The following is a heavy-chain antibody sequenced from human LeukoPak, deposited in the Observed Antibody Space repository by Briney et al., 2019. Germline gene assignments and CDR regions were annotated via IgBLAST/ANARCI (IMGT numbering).Heavy chain of an antibody. J-gene: IGHJ4*02. CDR3: AKDFAPSYDFWSGLGFDY. CDR2: ISGSGGST. Sequence: PGGSLRLSCAASGFTFISYDMNCVRQAPGKGLEWVSGISGSGGSTFYADSVKGRFTISRNNSKNTLYLQMNSLRAEDTAVYYCAKDFAPSYDFWSGLGFDYWGQGTLVTVSS. CDR1: GFTFISYD. D-gene: IGHD3-3*01. V-gene: IGHV3-23*01.